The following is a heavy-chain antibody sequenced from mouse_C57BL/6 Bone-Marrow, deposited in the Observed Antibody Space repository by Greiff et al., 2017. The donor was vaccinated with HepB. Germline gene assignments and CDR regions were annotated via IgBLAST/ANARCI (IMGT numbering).Heavy chain of an antibody. CDR3: ARVQDYDACFAY. J-gene: IGHJ3*01. Sequence: EVHLVESGGGLVKPGGSLKLSCAASGFTFSSYAMSWVRQTPEKRLEWVATISDGGSYTYYPDNVKGRFTISRDNAKNNLYLQMSHLKSEDTAMYYCARVQDYDACFAYWGQGTLVTVSA. D-gene: IGHD2-4*01. V-gene: IGHV5-4*01. CDR1: GFTFSSYA. CDR2: ISDGGSYT.